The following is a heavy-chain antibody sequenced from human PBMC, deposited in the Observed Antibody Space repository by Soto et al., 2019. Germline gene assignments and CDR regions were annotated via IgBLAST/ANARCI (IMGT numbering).Heavy chain of an antibody. J-gene: IGHJ5*02. Sequence: QVQLVQSGAEVKKPGASVKVSCKASGYTFTSYGISWVRQAPGQGLEWMGWISAYNGNTNYAQKLQGRVTMTTDTATSTAYRELRRLTSDDTAVYYCAGEFGDSSALFSSGQGTLVTVSS. D-gene: IGHD3-22*01. CDR3: AGEFGDSSALFS. CDR2: ISAYNGNT. CDR1: GYTFTSYG. V-gene: IGHV1-18*01.